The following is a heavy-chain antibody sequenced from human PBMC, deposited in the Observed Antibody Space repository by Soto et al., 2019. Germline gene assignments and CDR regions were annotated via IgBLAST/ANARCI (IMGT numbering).Heavy chain of an antibody. Sequence: SVKVSFKGSGGHFIKNSFSLVRQAPGQGLERMGAIFPLFDTVQYGQKFQGRVTITADAAASTAYMELSSLRSEDTALYYCLSDSNGYFYWMGRYWGQGTTVTVSS. CDR2: IFPLFDTV. CDR3: LSDSNGYFYWMGRY. CDR1: GGHFIKNS. D-gene: IGHD4-4*01. V-gene: IGHV1-69*13. J-gene: IGHJ4*02.